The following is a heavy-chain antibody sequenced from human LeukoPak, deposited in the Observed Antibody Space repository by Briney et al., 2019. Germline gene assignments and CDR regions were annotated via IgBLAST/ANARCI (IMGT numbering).Heavy chain of an antibody. D-gene: IGHD6-19*01. CDR2: IKSKTDGGTT. Sequence: GGSLRLSCAASGFTFSNAWMSWVRQAPGKGLEWVGRIKSKTDGGTTDYAAPVKGRFTTSRDDSKNTLYLQMNSLKTEDTAVYYCTTTTVAGTVDYWGQGTLVTVSS. J-gene: IGHJ4*02. CDR1: GFTFSNAW. V-gene: IGHV3-15*01. CDR3: TTTTVAGTVDY.